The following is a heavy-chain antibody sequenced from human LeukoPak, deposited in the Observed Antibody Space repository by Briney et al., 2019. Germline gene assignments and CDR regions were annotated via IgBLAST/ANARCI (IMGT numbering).Heavy chain of an antibody. V-gene: IGHV3-7*05. CDR1: GVSISNSQW. D-gene: IGHD5-18*01. Sequence: PSETLSLTCDVSGVSISNSQWWSWVRQAPGKGLEWVANIKQDGSEKYYVDSVKGRFTISRDNAKNSLYLQMNSLRAEDTAVYYCARDCATRIQLWNYYGMDVWGQGTTVTVSS. CDR2: IKQDGSEK. CDR3: ARDCATRIQLWNYYGMDV. J-gene: IGHJ6*02.